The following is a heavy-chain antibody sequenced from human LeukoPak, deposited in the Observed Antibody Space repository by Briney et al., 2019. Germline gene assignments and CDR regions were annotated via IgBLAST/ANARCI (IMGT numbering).Heavy chain of an antibody. CDR1: GFTFSSYG. J-gene: IGHJ6*02. V-gene: IGHV3-30*02. Sequence: GGSLRLSCAASGFTFSSYGMHWVRQAPGKGLEWVAFIRYDGSNKYYADSVKGRFTISRDNSKNTLYLQMNSLRAEDTAVYYCARDLRVAGEGYYDSSGFPAYYYYYYGMDVWGQGTTVTVSS. CDR3: ARDLRVAGEGYYDSSGFPAYYYYYYGMDV. CDR2: IRYDGSNK. D-gene: IGHD3-22*01.